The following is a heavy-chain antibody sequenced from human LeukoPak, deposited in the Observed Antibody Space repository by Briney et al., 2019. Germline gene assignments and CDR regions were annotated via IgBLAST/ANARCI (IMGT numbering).Heavy chain of an antibody. Sequence: SETLSLTCTVSGGSISSTSYYWGWIRQPPGKGLEWIGSIYNNRSTYYNPSLKSRVTISVDTSKNQFSLKLRSVTAADTAVYYCARGGSGLFLWFGELLKGHFDYWGQGTLVTVSS. V-gene: IGHV4-39*07. CDR2: IYNNRST. CDR3: ARGGSGLFLWFGELLKGHFDY. D-gene: IGHD3-10*01. CDR1: GGSISSTSYY. J-gene: IGHJ4*02.